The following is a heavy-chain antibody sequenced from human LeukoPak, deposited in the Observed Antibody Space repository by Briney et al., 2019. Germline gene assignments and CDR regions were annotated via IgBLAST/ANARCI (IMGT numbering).Heavy chain of an antibody. CDR2: IYHTGST. J-gene: IGHJ5*02. D-gene: IGHD3-10*01. Sequence: SQTLSLTCTVSGASISSGTYSWSWIRQPPGDGLEWIGYIYHTGSTYYNPSLKGRVPISVDRSKNQFSLNLNFVTAADTALYYCARGDGSGSGRWFDPWGQGTLITVSS. V-gene: IGHV4-30-2*01. CDR1: GASISSGTYS. CDR3: ARGDGSGSGRWFDP.